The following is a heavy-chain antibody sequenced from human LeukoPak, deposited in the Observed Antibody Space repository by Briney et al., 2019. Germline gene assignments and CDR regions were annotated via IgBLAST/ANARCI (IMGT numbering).Heavy chain of an antibody. J-gene: IGHJ4*02. V-gene: IGHV4-4*07. CDR2: IYTTGKT. CDR1: SGSINSYY. D-gene: IGHD3-16*01. Sequence: SETLSLTCTVSSGSINSYYWGWVRQPAGRGLEWIGRIYTTGKTDYNPSLKSRLTMSVDTSKRQFSLNLRSVTAADTAIYYCARHGYTASHYYLDFWSQGTLVTVSS. CDR3: ARHGYTASHYYLDF.